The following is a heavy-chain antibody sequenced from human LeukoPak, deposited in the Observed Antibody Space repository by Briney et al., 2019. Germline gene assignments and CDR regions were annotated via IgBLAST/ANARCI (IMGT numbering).Heavy chain of an antibody. CDR2: ISSSSGYI. CDR1: GFTFSSYS. CDR3: ARFRSGAFDI. D-gene: IGHD7-27*01. Sequence: GGSLRLSCAASGFTFSSYSMNWVRQAPGKGLEWVSSISSSSGYIYYADSVKGRFTISRDNSKNTLYLQMNSLRAEDTAVYYCARFRSGAFDIWGQGTMVTVSS. J-gene: IGHJ3*02. V-gene: IGHV3-21*04.